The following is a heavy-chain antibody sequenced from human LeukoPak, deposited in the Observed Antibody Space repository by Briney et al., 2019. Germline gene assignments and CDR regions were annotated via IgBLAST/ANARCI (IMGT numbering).Heavy chain of an antibody. CDR1: GFPFGNFA. V-gene: IGHV3-30*04. J-gene: IGHJ4*02. Sequence: GTSLRLSRAASGFPFGNFAMHWVRQAPGKGLDWMAVILYDASHEYYADSVKGRFTISRDNSKNTLYLQMNSLSADDTAVYYCARESYGDYYFDYWGQGTLVTVSS. D-gene: IGHD4-17*01. CDR2: ILYDASHE. CDR3: ARESYGDYYFDY.